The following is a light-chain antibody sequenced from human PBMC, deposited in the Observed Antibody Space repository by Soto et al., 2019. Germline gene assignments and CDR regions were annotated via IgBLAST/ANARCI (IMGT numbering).Light chain of an antibody. CDR3: QQYNVWPLT. CDR2: VAS. Sequence: EIVMTQSPATLSVSPGERATLSCRASQSVNSNLAWYQQKPGQTPKLLIYVASTRATGIPDRFSGSGSGTEFTLTLSSLQSEDFAIYYCQQYNVWPLTFGGGTKVEFK. J-gene: IGKJ4*01. CDR1: QSVNSN. V-gene: IGKV3-15*01.